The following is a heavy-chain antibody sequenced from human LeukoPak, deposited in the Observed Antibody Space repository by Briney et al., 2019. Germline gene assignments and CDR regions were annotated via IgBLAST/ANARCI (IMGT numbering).Heavy chain of an antibody. CDR3: VKDNPLDY. CDR2: IYSGGNT. CDR1: GFTVISNY. D-gene: IGHD1-14*01. Sequence: PGGSLRLSCEASGFTVISNYMSWVRQAPGKGLEWVSVIYSGGNTYYADSMKGRFTISRDNSKNTLYLHINSLRAEDTAVYYCVKDNPLDYWGQGTLVIVSS. J-gene: IGHJ4*02. V-gene: IGHV3-66*02.